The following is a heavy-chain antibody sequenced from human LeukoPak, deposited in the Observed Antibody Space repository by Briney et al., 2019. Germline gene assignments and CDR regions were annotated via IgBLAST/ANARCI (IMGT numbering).Heavy chain of an antibody. D-gene: IGHD1-1*01. Sequence: GGSLRLSCAASGFTFDDYAMHWVRQAPGKGLEWVSGISWNSGSIGYADSVKGRFTISRDNAKNSLYLQMNGLRAEDTALYYCAKAVGYGNWFDPWGQGTLVTVSS. CDR2: ISWNSGSI. CDR3: AKAVGYGNWFDP. J-gene: IGHJ5*02. V-gene: IGHV3-9*01. CDR1: GFTFDDYA.